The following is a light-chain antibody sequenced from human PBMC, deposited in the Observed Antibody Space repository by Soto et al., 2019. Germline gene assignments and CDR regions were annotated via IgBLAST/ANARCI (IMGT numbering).Light chain of an antibody. Sequence: HSGLTQPPSASGTPGQRVSISCATSSSNLGDNTVNWYQHVPGTAPKLLIYSYDQRPSGVPDRFSGSRSGTSASLAISGLQSEDEADYYCAAWDATLDGYVFGTGTKVTVL. V-gene: IGLV1-44*01. CDR3: AAWDATLDGYV. J-gene: IGLJ1*01. CDR1: SSNLGDNT. CDR2: SYD.